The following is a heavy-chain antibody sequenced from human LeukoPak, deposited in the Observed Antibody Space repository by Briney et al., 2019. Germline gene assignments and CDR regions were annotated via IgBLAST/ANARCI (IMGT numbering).Heavy chain of an antibody. V-gene: IGHV1-46*01. Sequence: ASVKVSCKASGYTFTSYYMHWVRQAPGQGLEWMGIINPSGGSTSYAQKFQGRVTMTRDMSTSTVYMELSSLRSEDTAVYYCARAGLRSSKRQYYYYMDVWGKGTTVTVSS. D-gene: IGHD6-13*01. CDR2: INPSGGST. J-gene: IGHJ6*03. CDR3: ARAGLRSSKRQYYYYMDV. CDR1: GYTFTSYY.